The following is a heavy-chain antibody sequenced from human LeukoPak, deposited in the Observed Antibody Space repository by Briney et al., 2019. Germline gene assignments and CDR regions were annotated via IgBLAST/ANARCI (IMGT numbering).Heavy chain of an antibody. CDR2: TYYRSKWYN. Sequence: SQTLSLTCAISGDSVSSNSAAWNWIRQSPSRGLEWLGRTYYRSKWYNDYAVSVKSRITINPDTSKNQFSLQLNSVTPEDTAVYYCARDRGPYCSSTSCYFVELCYYMDVWGKGTTVTVSS. CDR3: ARDRGPYCSSTSCYFVELCYYMDV. V-gene: IGHV6-1*01. J-gene: IGHJ6*03. CDR1: GDSVSSNSAA. D-gene: IGHD2-2*01.